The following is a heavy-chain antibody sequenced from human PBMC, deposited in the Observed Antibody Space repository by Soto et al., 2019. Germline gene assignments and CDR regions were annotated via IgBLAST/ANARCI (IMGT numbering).Heavy chain of an antibody. CDR3: ARSIRGPRKFNGMDV. V-gene: IGHV2-70*13. D-gene: IGHD1-20*01. Sequence: SGPTLVNPTETLTLTCTFSGFSITSPGMSVSWIRQPPGRALEWLALIERDDDDKYYSTSLKTRLTISKDTRKNQVVLTMANMDPADTATYYCARSIRGPRKFNGMDVWGQGTTVTVSS. CDR2: IERDDDDK. J-gene: IGHJ6*02. CDR1: GFSITSPGMS.